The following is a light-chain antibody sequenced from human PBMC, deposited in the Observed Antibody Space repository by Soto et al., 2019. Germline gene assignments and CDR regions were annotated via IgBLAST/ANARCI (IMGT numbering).Light chain of an antibody. Sequence: EIVLTQSPGTLSLSPGERATLSCRASQSVSSNYFAWYQQRPGQAHRLLFYGASSRATGIPDRFSASGSGADFTLTISRLEPEDFAVYYCQQYGSSPRTFGQGTKVEIK. CDR2: GAS. V-gene: IGKV3-20*01. J-gene: IGKJ1*01. CDR3: QQYGSSPRT. CDR1: QSVSSNY.